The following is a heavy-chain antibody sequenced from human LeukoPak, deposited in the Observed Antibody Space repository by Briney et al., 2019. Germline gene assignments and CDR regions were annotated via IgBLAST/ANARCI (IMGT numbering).Heavy chain of an antibody. J-gene: IGHJ4*02. Sequence: PGGSLRLSCAASGFTFSSYSMNWVRQAPGKGLEWVSSISSSSSYIYYADSVKGRFTISRDNAKNSLYLQMNSPRAEGTAVYYCASKVAAAGGDYWGQGTLVTVSS. V-gene: IGHV3-21*01. CDR2: ISSSSSYI. CDR1: GFTFSSYS. CDR3: ASKVAAAGGDY. D-gene: IGHD6-13*01.